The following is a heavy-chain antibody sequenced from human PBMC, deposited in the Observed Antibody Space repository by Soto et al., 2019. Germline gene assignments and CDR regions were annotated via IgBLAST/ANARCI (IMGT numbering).Heavy chain of an antibody. CDR3: ARSVAVPGAHIDY. Sequence: PAALSLPCSVRGGSIIGSYWSSIRHYPGKGLEWLGYVYDTGRSTYSPSLRSRVRISVDTSKNEFSLRLSSVTAADTAVYFCARSVAVPGAHIDYWGQGTQVTVSS. V-gene: IGHV4-59*01. CDR2: VYDTGRS. J-gene: IGHJ4*02. D-gene: IGHD6-19*01. CDR1: GGSIIGSY.